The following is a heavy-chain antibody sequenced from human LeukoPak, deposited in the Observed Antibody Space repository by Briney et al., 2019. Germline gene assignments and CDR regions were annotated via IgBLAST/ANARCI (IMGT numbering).Heavy chain of an antibody. Sequence: SETLSLTCTASGGSISSYYWSWIGQPAGKGLEWIGRIYTSGSTNYNPSLKSRVTMSVDTSKNQFSLKLSSVTAADTAVSYCARDRGWELEYNWFDPWDQGTLVTVYS. CDR2: IYTSGST. D-gene: IGHD1-26*01. CDR3: ARDRGWELEYNWFDP. CDR1: GGSISSYY. V-gene: IGHV4-4*07. J-gene: IGHJ5*02.